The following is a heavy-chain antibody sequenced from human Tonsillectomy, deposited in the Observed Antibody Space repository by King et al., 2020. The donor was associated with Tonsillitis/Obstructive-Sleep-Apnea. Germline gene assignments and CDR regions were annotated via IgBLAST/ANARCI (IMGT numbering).Heavy chain of an antibody. J-gene: IGHJ4*02. CDR2: ISYDGGNK. D-gene: IGHD2-2*01. CDR3: ASYRWDIVVVPAAPFDY. Sequence: VQLVESGGGVVQPGRSLRLSCAASGFTFSSYSMHWVRQAPGKGREWVAVISYDGGNKYYADSVKGRFTISRDNSKNTLYLKMNNLRVEDTAVYYCASYRWDIVVVPAAPFDYWGQGTLVTVSS. CDR1: GFTFSSYS. V-gene: IGHV3-30*04.